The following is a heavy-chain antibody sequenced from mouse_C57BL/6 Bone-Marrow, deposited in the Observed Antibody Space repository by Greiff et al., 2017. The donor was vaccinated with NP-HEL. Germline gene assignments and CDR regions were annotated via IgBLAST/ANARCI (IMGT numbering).Heavy chain of an antibody. D-gene: IGHD1-1*01. CDR1: GFTFSDYY. V-gene: IGHV5-12*01. CDR3: ARQPDYYGSSYGYFDV. CDR2: ISNGGGST. J-gene: IGHJ1*03. Sequence: EVKLVESGGGLVQPGGSLKLSCAASGFTFSDYYMYWVRLTPEKRLEWVAYISNGGGSTYYPDTVKGRFTISRDNAKNTLYLQMSRLKSEDTAVYYCARQPDYYGSSYGYFDVWGTETTVTVSS.